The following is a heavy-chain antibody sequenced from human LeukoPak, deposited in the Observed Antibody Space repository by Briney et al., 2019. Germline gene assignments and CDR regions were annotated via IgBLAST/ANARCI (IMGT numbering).Heavy chain of an antibody. V-gene: IGHV4-59*01. CDR1: GGSISSYY. CDR2: IYYSGST. Sequence: SETLSLTCTVSGGSISSYYWSWIRQPPGKGLEWIGYIYYSGSTNYNPSLKSRVTISVDTSKNQFSLKLNSVTAADTAVYYCARVDGYSSSWYVDYWGQGTLVTVSS. CDR3: ARVDGYSSSWYVDY. J-gene: IGHJ4*02. D-gene: IGHD6-13*01.